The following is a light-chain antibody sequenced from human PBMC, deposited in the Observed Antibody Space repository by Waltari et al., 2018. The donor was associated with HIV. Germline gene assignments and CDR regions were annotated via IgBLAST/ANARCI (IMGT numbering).Light chain of an antibody. J-gene: IGLJ1*01. CDR2: YDD. CDR1: SSHIGNNA. V-gene: IGLV1-36*01. CDR3: AAWDDYLNGYV. Sequence: QSVLPQPPSVSEAPRQRVTLSCSGRSSHIGNNAVNWYQQVPGKAPKLLIYYDDLLSSGVSDRFSGSKSGTSASLAIRGLQSEDEAEYYCAAWDDYLNGYVFGSGTKVTVL.